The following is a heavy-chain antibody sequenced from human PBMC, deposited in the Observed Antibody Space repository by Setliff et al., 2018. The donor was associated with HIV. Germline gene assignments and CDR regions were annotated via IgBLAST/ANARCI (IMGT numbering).Heavy chain of an antibody. CDR2: INHSGNT. Sequence: PSETLSLTCAVYGGSFMGYYWNWIRQPPGKGLEWIGEINHSGNTNSSPSLKSRVTISVDPSKSQFSLRLNSVTAADTATYYCARGPESVAPRMCAFDIWGQGTMVTVSS. CDR1: GGSFMGYY. J-gene: IGHJ3*02. V-gene: IGHV4-34*01. D-gene: IGHD6-6*01. CDR3: ARGPESVAPRMCAFDI.